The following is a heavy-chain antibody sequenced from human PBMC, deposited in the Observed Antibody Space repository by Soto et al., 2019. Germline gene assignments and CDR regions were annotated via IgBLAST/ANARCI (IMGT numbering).Heavy chain of an antibody. Sequence: PGETLKLSCQASGCRLSNYCITWVRQRPGKGPEWMGPIDPHDPCSKNHPPLEGHVSIPADTSTNTAYLHWSSLKASDTAVYYCARRLSGPKEEYNAYYFYGLDVWGQGTTVTVSS. CDR1: GCRLSNYC. CDR3: ARRLSGPKEEYNAYYFYGLDV. V-gene: IGHV5-10-1*01. J-gene: IGHJ6*02. CDR2: IDPHDPCS. D-gene: IGHD1-1*01.